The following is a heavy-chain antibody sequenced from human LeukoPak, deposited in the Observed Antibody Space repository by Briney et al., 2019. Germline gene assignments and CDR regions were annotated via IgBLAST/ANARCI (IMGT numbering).Heavy chain of an antibody. CDR1: GFTFSSFG. CDR3: ARRALSSGYYPQFDY. Sequence: GGSLRLSCAASGFTFSSFGMHWVRQAPGKGLEWVALISYDGSIEYYADSVKGRFTISRDNAKNSLYLQMNSLRAEDTAVYYCARRALSSGYYPQFDYWGQGTLVSVSS. CDR2: ISYDGSIE. V-gene: IGHV3-30*03. D-gene: IGHD3-22*01. J-gene: IGHJ4*02.